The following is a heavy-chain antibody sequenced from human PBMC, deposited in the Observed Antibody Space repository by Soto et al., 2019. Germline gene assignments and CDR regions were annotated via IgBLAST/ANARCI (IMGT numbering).Heavy chain of an antibody. J-gene: IGHJ6*02. CDR2: INHSGST. CDR1: GGSFSGYY. CDR3: AGIVVATMGMCGVYCPLDYYGMDV. Sequence: QVQLQQWGAGLLKPSETLSRTCAVYGGSFSGYYWSWIRQPPGKGLEWIGEINHSGSTNYNPSLKSRVTLSVDTSKNQFSLKLSSVTAPDTAVYYCAGIVVATMGMCGVYCPLDYYGMDVWGQGTTVTVSS. V-gene: IGHV4-34*01. D-gene: IGHD2-21*02.